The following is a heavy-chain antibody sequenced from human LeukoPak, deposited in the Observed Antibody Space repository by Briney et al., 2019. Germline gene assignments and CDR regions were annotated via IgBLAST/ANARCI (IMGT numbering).Heavy chain of an antibody. V-gene: IGHV4-34*01. CDR3: ARGKARIIDY. Sequence: ASETLSLNCAVYGGSFSGYYWSWIRQPPGKGLEWIGEINHSGSTNYNPSLKSRVTISVGTSKNQFSLKLSSVTAADMAVYYCARGKARIIDYWGQGTLVTVSS. CDR2: INHSGST. J-gene: IGHJ4*02. CDR1: GGSFSGYY. D-gene: IGHD6-6*01.